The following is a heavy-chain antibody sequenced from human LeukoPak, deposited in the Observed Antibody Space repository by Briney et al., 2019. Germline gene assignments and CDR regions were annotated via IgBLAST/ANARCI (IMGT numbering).Heavy chain of an antibody. Sequence: SVKVSCKASGGTFSSYAISWVRQAPGQGLEWMGGIIPIFGTANYAQKFQGRVTITADESTSTAYMELSSLRSEDTAVYYCARGDDILTGYPYYYGMDVWGQGTTVTVS. CDR1: GGTFSSYA. J-gene: IGHJ6*02. D-gene: IGHD3-9*01. CDR3: ARGDDILTGYPYYYGMDV. V-gene: IGHV1-69*13. CDR2: IIPIFGTA.